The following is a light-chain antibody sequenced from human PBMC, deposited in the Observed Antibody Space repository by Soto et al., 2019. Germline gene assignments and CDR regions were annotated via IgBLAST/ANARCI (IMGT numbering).Light chain of an antibody. J-gene: IGLJ1*01. Sequence: QSVLTQPPSVSGSPGQSVTISCTGTSSDVGSYNRVSWYQQSPGTAPKLMIYEVINRPSGVPDRFSGSKSGNTASLTISGLQAEDEADYYCSSYTSSSTYGFGTGTKVTVL. V-gene: IGLV2-18*02. CDR2: EVI. CDR1: SSDVGSYNR. CDR3: SSYTSSSTYG.